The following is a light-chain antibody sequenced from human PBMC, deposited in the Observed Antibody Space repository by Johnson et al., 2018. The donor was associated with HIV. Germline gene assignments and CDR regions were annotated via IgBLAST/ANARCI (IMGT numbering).Light chain of an antibody. Sequence: QSVLTQPPSVSAAPRQKVTISCSGSSSNIGNNYVSWYQQLPGTAPKLLIFDNNKRPSGIPDRFSASKSGTSATLGITGLQTGDEADYYCGTWDSSLSAKVFGTGTKVTVL. CDR1: SSNIGNNY. J-gene: IGLJ1*01. CDR3: GTWDSSLSAKV. CDR2: DNN. V-gene: IGLV1-51*01.